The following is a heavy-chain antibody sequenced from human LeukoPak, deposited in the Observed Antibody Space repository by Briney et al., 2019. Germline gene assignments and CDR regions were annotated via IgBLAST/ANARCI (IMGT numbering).Heavy chain of an antibody. CDR3: ARGRKGWFDP. CDR1: GGSFSGYY. V-gene: IGHV4-34*01. J-gene: IGHJ5*02. Sequence: PSETLSLTCAVYGGSFSGYYWSWIRRPPGKGLEWIGEINHSGSTNYNPSLKSRVTISVDTSKNQFSLKLSSVTAADTAVYYCARGRKGWFDPWGQGTLVTVSS. CDR2: INHSGST.